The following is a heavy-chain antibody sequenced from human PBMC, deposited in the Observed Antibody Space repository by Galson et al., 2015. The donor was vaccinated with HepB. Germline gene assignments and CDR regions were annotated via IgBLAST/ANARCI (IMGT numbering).Heavy chain of an antibody. D-gene: IGHD1-26*01. Sequence: SLRLSCAASGFTFSSYGMHWVRQAPGKGLEWVAVISYEGSNKYYADSVKGRFTISRDNSKNTLYLQMNSLRAEDTAVYYCANWGERRIVGATGAFDYWGQGTLVTVSS. V-gene: IGHV3-30*18. J-gene: IGHJ4*02. CDR1: GFTFSSYG. CDR2: ISYEGSNK. CDR3: ANWGERRIVGATGAFDY.